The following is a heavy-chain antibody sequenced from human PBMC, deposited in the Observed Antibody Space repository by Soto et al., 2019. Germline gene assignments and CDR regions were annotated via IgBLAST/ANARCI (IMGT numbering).Heavy chain of an antibody. CDR2: IYSGGST. CDR3: ARMAVAGYYYYYGMDV. D-gene: IGHD6-19*01. J-gene: IGHJ6*02. Sequence: GGSLRLSCAASGFTVSSNYMSWVRQAPGKGLEWVSVIYSGGSTYYADSVKGRFTISRDNSKNTLYLQMNSLRAEDTAVYYCARMAVAGYYYYYGMDVWGQGTTVTVSS. V-gene: IGHV3-66*01. CDR1: GFTVSSNY.